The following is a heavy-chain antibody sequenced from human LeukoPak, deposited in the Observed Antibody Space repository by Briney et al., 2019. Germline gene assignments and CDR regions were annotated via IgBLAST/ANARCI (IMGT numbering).Heavy chain of an antibody. CDR2: ISYDGSNK. CDR3: AKSNDYDSRKPIDY. J-gene: IGHJ4*02. D-gene: IGHD3-22*01. CDR1: GFTFSSYG. Sequence: PGRSLRLSCAASGFTFSSYGMHWVRQAPGKGLEWVAVISYDGSNKYYADSVKGRFTISRDNSKNTLYLQMNSLRAEDTAVYYCAKSNDYDSRKPIDYWGQGTLVTVSS. V-gene: IGHV3-30*18.